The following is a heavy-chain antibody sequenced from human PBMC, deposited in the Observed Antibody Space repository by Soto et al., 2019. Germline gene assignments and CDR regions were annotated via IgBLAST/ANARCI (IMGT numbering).Heavy chain of an antibody. Sequence: QLQLQESGLGLVKPSETLSLTCTVSGGSISSSSYYWGWIRQPPGKGLEWIGCIYYSGSTYYNPSLNRRVTISVATSKNHFSMKLSSVTAADTAVYYCATVWVGEPQHWGQGTLVTVSS. CDR1: GGSISSSSYY. CDR3: ATVWVGEPQH. V-gene: IGHV4-39*02. CDR2: IYYSGST. J-gene: IGHJ1*01. D-gene: IGHD3-10*01.